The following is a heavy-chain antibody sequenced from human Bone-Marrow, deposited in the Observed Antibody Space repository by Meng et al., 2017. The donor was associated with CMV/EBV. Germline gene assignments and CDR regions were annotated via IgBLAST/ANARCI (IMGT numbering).Heavy chain of an antibody. V-gene: IGHV4-61*01. J-gene: IGHJ6*02. CDR2: MFSSGTT. Sequence: GSLRLSCTVSGGSVSGGSYYWSWIRQPPGKGLEWIGHMFSSGTTNYNPSLKGRVTISVDTSKNQFSLKVFSVTAADTAVYYCARVVRGLNRYLYYYAMDVWGQGTTVTFSS. D-gene: IGHD3-16*02. CDR3: ARVVRGLNRYLYYYAMDV. CDR1: GGSVSGGSYY.